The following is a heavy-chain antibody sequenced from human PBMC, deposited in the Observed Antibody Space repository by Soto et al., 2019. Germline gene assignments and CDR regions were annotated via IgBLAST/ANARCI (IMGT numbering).Heavy chain of an antibody. V-gene: IGHV4-34*01. J-gene: IGHJ5*02. CDR1: GGSFSDYY. Sequence: QVQLQQWGSGLLKPSETLFLTCAIHGGSFSDYYWHWIRQSPGKGLEWIGEIHLRGSVNFTPSLKSRTSLSMDTSRNQFFLTLRSVTAANTAVYFCARTPTRGASAWLDPWGRGHLVTVSS. CDR2: IHLRGSV. CDR3: ARTPTRGASAWLDP. D-gene: IGHD1-26*01.